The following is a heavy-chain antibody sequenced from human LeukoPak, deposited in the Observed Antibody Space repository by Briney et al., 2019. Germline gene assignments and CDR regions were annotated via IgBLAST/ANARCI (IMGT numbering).Heavy chain of an antibody. CDR3: ASNFNTLVGYSSGWLDAFDI. CDR1: GGSISSYY. CDR2: IYYSGST. Sequence: KASETLSLTCTVSGGSISSYYWSWIRQPPGKGLERIGYIYYSGSTNYSPSLKSRVTISVDTSKNQFSLKLSSVTAADTAVYYCASNFNTLVGYSSGWLDAFDIWGQGTMVTVSS. D-gene: IGHD6-19*01. V-gene: IGHV4-59*08. J-gene: IGHJ3*02.